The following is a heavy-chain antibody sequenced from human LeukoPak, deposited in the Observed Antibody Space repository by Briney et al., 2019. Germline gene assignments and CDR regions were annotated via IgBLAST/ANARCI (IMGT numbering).Heavy chain of an antibody. CDR1: GFTFSSYG. J-gene: IGHJ4*02. CDR2: IWYDGSNK. CDR3: AKELPVAAALDY. D-gene: IGHD6-25*01. Sequence: GGSLRLSCAASGFTFSSYGMHWVRQAPGKGPEWVAVIWYDGSNKYYADSVKGRFTISRDNSKSTLYLQMNSLRAEDTAVYYCAKELPVAAALDYWGQGTLVTVSS. V-gene: IGHV3-33*06.